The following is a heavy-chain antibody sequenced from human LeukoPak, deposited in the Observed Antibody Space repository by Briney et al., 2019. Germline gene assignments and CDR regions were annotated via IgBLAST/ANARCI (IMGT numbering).Heavy chain of an antibody. CDR1: GGSISSNIYY. J-gene: IGHJ5*02. D-gene: IGHD4-17*01. V-gene: IGHV4-39*01. CDR3: ARSRAHTYYGRAYSWIDP. CDR2: IFYSGST. Sequence: PSETLSLTCTVSGGSISSNIYYWGWIRQPPGKGLEWIGSIFYSGSTYYNPSLKSRVTISVDTSKNQFSLKLSSVSAADTAVYYCARSRAHTYYGRAYSWIDPWGQGTLVTVSS.